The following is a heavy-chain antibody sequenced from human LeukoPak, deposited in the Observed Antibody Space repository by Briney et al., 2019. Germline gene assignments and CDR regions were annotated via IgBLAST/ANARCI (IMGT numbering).Heavy chain of an antibody. D-gene: IGHD6-19*01. CDR2: ISSSSSYI. V-gene: IGHV3-21*01. Sequence: GGSLRLSCAASGFTFSSYIMNWVRPPPGKGLEWVSSISSSSSYIYYADSVKGRFTISRDNAKNSLYLQMNSLRAEDTAVYYCARGGAYISAVAGTLDYWGQGTLVTVSS. CDR1: GFTFSSYI. J-gene: IGHJ4*02. CDR3: ARGGAYISAVAGTLDY.